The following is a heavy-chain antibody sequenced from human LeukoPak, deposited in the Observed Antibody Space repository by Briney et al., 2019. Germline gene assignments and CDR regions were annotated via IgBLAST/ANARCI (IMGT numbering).Heavy chain of an antibody. J-gene: IGHJ4*02. D-gene: IGHD5-12*01. CDR3: ARHVSSIVATIGYYFDY. Sequence: SETLSLTCTVSGGSISSSSYYWGWIRQPPGKGLEWIGSIYYSGSTYYNPSLKSRVTISVDTSKNQFSLKLSSVTAADTAVYYCARHVSSIVATIGYYFDYWGQGTLVTVSS. V-gene: IGHV4-39*01. CDR2: IYYSGST. CDR1: GGSISSSSYY.